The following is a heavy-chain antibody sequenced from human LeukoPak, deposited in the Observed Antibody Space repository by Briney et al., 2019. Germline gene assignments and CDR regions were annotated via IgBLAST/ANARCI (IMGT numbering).Heavy chain of an antibody. V-gene: IGHV3-74*01. CDR2: INSDGTAT. CDR3: GRINEAHSD. J-gene: IGHJ4*02. Sequence: GGSLRLSCAVSGFTFSTYWMHWDRQAPGKGLVWVSRINSDGTATHYADSVQGRFIISRDNAKNTLYLQMNSLRVEDTAVYYCGRINEAHSDWGQGALVTVSS. D-gene: IGHD1-1*01. CDR1: GFTFSTYW.